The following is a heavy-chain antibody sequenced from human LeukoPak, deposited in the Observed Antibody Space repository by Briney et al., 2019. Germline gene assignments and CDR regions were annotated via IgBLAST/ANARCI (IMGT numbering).Heavy chain of an antibody. V-gene: IGHV4-31*03. D-gene: IGHD6-13*01. Sequence: TLSLTCTVSGGSISSGGYYWSWIRQHPGKGLEWIGYIYYSGSTYYNPSLKSRVTISVDTSKNQFSQKLSSVTAADTAVYYCAKTGAAAGPRDGNNWFDPWGQGTLVTVSS. CDR1: GGSISSGGYY. CDR2: IYYSGST. CDR3: AKTGAAAGPRDGNNWFDP. J-gene: IGHJ5*02.